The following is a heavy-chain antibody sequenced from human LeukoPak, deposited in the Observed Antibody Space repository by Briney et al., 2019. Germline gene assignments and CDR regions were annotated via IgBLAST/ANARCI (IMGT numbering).Heavy chain of an antibody. Sequence: SETLSLTCAVSGGSISRVTYYWGWIRQPPGKGLEWIGSIYYSGKPYYNPSLNSRVTISRDTSKNKFTLPLSSVTAADTAVYYCVRQSEEGTTDPWGQGTLVTVSS. CDR1: GGSISRVTYY. CDR2: IYYSGKP. V-gene: IGHV4-39*01. D-gene: IGHD2/OR15-2a*01. J-gene: IGHJ5*02. CDR3: VRQSEEGTTDP.